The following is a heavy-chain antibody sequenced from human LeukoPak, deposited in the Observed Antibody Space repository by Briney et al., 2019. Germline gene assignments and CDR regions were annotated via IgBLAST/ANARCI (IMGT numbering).Heavy chain of an antibody. V-gene: IGHV3-23*01. CDR1: GFIFSSYW. Sequence: GGSLRLSCATSGFIFSSYWMCWVRQAPGKGLEWVSGISDSGDGTYYAESVKGRFTISRDNSKNTVFLQMNSLRADDTAKYYCAKDKAPGSWHTPSDFWGQGTLVTVSS. J-gene: IGHJ4*02. CDR3: AKDKAPGSWHTPSDF. CDR2: ISDSGDGT. D-gene: IGHD6-13*01.